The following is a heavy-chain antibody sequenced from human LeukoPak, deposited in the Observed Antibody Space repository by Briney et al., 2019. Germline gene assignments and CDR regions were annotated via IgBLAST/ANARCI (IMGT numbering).Heavy chain of an antibody. CDR2: MNPNSGNT. CDR3: ARDRSIAVAGDFDY. V-gene: IGHV1-8*01. Sequence: ASVKLSCKASGYTFTSYDINWVRQATGQGLEWMGWMNPNSGNTGYAQKFQGRVTMTRNTSISTAYMELRSLRSDDTAVYYCARDRSIAVAGDFDYWGQGTLVTVSS. D-gene: IGHD6-19*01. J-gene: IGHJ4*02. CDR1: GYTFTSYD.